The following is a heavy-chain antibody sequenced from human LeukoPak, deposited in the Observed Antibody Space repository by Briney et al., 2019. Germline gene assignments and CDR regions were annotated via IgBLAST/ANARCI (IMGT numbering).Heavy chain of an antibody. Sequence: PSETLSLTCAVYGGSFSGYYWSWIRQPPGKGLEWIGEINHSGSTNYNPSLKSRVTISVDTSKNQFSLKLSSVTAADTAVYYCARFVVTPPLVDYWGQGTLVTVSS. CDR1: GGSFSGYY. CDR3: ARFVVTPPLVDY. CDR2: INHSGST. V-gene: IGHV4-34*01. J-gene: IGHJ4*02. D-gene: IGHD4-23*01.